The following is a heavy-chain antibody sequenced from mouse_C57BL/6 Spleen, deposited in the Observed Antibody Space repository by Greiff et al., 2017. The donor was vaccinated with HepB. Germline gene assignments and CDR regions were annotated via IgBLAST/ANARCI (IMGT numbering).Heavy chain of an antibody. J-gene: IGHJ3*01. CDR3: ARRGDYYGSSYGFAY. Sequence: LVESGAELARPGASVKLSCKASGYTFTSYGISWVKQRTGQGLEWIGEIYPRSGNTYYNEKFKGKATLTADKSSSTAYMELRSLTSEDSAVYFCARRGDYYGSSYGFAYWGQGTLVTVSA. D-gene: IGHD1-1*01. CDR2: IYPRSGNT. CDR1: GYTFTSYG. V-gene: IGHV1-81*01.